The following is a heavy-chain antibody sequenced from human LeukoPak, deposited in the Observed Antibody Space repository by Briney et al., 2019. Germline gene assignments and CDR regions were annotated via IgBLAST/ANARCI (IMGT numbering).Heavy chain of an antibody. D-gene: IGHD3-16*01. CDR3: ARRAGAYTHPYDY. Sequence: PGGSLRLSCAASGFTFSSYAMHRVRQAPGKGLEWVAVISYDGSNKYYADSVKGRFTISRDNSKNTLYLQMNSLRAEDTAVYYCARRAGAYTHPYDYWGQGTLVTVSS. J-gene: IGHJ4*02. CDR1: GFTFSSYA. CDR2: ISYDGSNK. V-gene: IGHV3-30*04.